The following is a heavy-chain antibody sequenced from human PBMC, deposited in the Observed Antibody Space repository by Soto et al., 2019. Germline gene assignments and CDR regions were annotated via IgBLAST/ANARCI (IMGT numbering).Heavy chain of an antibody. D-gene: IGHD2-2*01. CDR3: TIGSCSGEVLNI. V-gene: IGHV1-69*02. CDR2: IIPMLGVR. CDR1: GGTFSTYS. Sequence: QVQLVQSGAEVKKPGSSVKVSCKDSGGTFSTYSMFWVRQAPGQGLEWMGRIIPMLGVRNYAQRFQDRVTITADKSTATLHMERSGLRSVDRALYYYTIGSCSGEVLNIWAQGTRAPVTS. J-gene: IGHJ3*02.